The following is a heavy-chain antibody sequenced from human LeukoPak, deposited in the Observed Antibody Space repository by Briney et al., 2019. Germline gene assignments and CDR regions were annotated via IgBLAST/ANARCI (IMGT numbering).Heavy chain of an antibody. Sequence: PGGSLRLSCAASGFTFSSYWMNWVRQAPGKGLEWVANIKQDGSEKYYVDSVKGRFTISRDNAKNSLYLQMSSLRAEDTAVYYCARDNGGPNYYYYMDVWGKGTTVTVSS. J-gene: IGHJ6*03. CDR2: IKQDGSEK. CDR3: ARDNGGPNYYYYMDV. CDR1: GFTFSSYW. V-gene: IGHV3-7*01. D-gene: IGHD2-8*01.